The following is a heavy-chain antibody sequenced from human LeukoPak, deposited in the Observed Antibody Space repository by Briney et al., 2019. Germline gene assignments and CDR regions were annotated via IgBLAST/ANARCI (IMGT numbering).Heavy chain of an antibody. D-gene: IGHD5-12*01. CDR3: TKGRGYYFDY. Sequence: GGSLRLSCAASGFTFSSYSMNWVRQAPGKGLEWVSSISSSSSYIYYADSVKGRFTISRDNAKNSLYLQMNSLRSEDTAVYYCTKGRGYYFDYWGQGTLVSVSS. CDR2: ISSSSSYI. V-gene: IGHV3-21*01. CDR1: GFTFSSYS. J-gene: IGHJ4*02.